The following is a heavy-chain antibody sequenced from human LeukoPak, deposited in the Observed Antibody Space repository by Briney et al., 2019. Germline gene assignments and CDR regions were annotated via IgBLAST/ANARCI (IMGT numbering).Heavy chain of an antibody. J-gene: IGHJ4*02. CDR3: ARGAYDSSGYHNY. CDR2: IIPIFGTA. Sequence: GASVKVSCKASGYTFTSYAISWVRQAPGQGLEWMGRIIPIFGTANYAQKFQGRVTITTDESTSTAYMELSSLRSEDTAVYYCARGAYDSSGYHNYWGQGTLVTVSS. V-gene: IGHV1-69*05. CDR1: GYTFTSYA. D-gene: IGHD3-22*01.